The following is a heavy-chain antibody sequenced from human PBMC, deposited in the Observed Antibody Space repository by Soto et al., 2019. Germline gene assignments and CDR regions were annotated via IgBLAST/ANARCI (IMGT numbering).Heavy chain of an antibody. CDR1: GGSFSGYY. CDR2: INHSGST. CDR3: ARGGKHSNYYGSGTPGGDWFDP. Sequence: SETLSLTCAVYGGSFSGYYWGWIRQPPGKGLEWIGEINHSGSTNYNPSLKSRVTISVDTSKNQFSLKLSSVTAADTAVYYCARGGKHSNYYGSGTPGGDWFDPWGQGTLVTVSS. J-gene: IGHJ5*02. V-gene: IGHV4-34*01. D-gene: IGHD3-10*01.